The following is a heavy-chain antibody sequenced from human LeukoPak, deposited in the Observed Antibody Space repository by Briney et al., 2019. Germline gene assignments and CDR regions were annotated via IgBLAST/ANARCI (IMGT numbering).Heavy chain of an antibody. V-gene: IGHV4-59*01. D-gene: IGHD4-23*01. CDR3: ARFAHGGYYFDS. J-gene: IGHJ4*02. CDR1: GGSINNYY. Sequence: PSETLSLTCTVSGGSINNYYWSWIRRSPGKGLEWIGFIYYTGSINYDSSLTSRVTISLDTSKNLFSLKLRSVTAADTAVYHCARFAHGGYYFDSWGQGILVTVSS. CDR2: IYYTGSI.